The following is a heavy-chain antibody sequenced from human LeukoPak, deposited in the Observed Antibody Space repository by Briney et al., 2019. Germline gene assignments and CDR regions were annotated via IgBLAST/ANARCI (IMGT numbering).Heavy chain of an antibody. CDR3: AKAPVTTCSGAYCYPFDY. V-gene: IGHV3-23*01. D-gene: IGHD2-21*01. CDR2: ISHSGATT. J-gene: IGHJ4*02. CDR1: GESLSNYY. Sequence: PSETLSLTCAVYGESLSNYYWSWVRQAPGKGLEWVSTISHSGATTYYADSVKGRFTISRDSSKNTLYLQMNRLRAEDAAVYYCAKAPVTTCSGAYCYPFDYWGQGTLVTVSS.